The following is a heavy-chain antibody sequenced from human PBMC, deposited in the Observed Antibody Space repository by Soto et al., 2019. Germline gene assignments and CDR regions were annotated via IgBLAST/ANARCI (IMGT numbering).Heavy chain of an antibody. Sequence: ASVKVSCKASGYTFTSYGISWVRQAPGQGLEWMGWISAYNGNTNYAQKLQGRVTMTTDTSTSTAYMELRSLRSDDTAVYYCARENSIFVVVIIPHYHYVMDFRAQGTTVP. V-gene: IGHV1-18*01. CDR2: ISAYNGNT. CDR1: GYTFTSYG. CDR3: ARENSIFVVVIIPHYHYVMDF. D-gene: IGHD3-3*01. J-gene: IGHJ6*02.